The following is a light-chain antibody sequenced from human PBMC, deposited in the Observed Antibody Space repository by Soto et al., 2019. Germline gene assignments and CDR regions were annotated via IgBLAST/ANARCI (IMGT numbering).Light chain of an antibody. CDR3: QQYDTSPRT. CDR2: AAS. CDR1: QNLGSGY. V-gene: IGKV3-20*01. Sequence: EIVLTQSPGTLSLSPGDRATLSCRASQNLGSGYLAWYQQKPGQAPRILIYAASTRATGIPDRFSGSGSGTDYSLTISRLEPEDFAVYYCQQYDTSPRTFGQGTEVEI. J-gene: IGKJ1*01.